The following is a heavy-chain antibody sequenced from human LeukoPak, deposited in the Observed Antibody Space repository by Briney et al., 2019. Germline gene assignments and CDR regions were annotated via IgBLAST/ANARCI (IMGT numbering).Heavy chain of an antibody. Sequence: GGSLRLSCAASGFTFSSYEMNWVRQAPGKGPEWVSYISSSGSTIYYADSVKGRFTISRDNAKNSLYLQMNSLRAEDTAVYYCARISEDDDAFDIWGQGTMVTVSS. V-gene: IGHV3-48*03. CDR2: ISSSGSTI. J-gene: IGHJ3*02. CDR1: GFTFSSYE. D-gene: IGHD2/OR15-2a*01. CDR3: ARISEDDDAFDI.